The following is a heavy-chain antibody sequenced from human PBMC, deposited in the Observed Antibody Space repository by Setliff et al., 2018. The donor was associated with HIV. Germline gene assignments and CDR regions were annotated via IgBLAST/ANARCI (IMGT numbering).Heavy chain of an antibody. J-gene: IGHJ6*03. CDR1: GASISSYY. V-gene: IGHV4-59*01. CDR2: IYYSGST. CDR3: ARGGYSSGWSDMDV. D-gene: IGHD6-19*01. Sequence: SETLSLTCTVSGASISSYYWSWIRQPPGEGLEWIGYIYYSGSTNYNPSLKSRVTISVDTSKNQFSLKLSSVTAADTAVYYFARGGYSSGWSDMDVWGKGTTVTVSS.